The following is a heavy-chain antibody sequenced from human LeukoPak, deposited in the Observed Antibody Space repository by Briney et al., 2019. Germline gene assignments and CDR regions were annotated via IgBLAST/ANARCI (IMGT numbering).Heavy chain of an antibody. J-gene: IGHJ4*02. CDR1: GGSLSDYY. CDR2: IYYSGST. D-gene: IGHD6-19*01. CDR3: AREATITVAGTRKFDY. Sequence: SETQSLTCTVSGGSLSDYYWSWIRQPPGKGLEWIGYIYYSGSTNYNPSLKSRVTISLDMSKNQFSLKLSSVTAADTAVYFCAREATITVAGTRKFDYWGQGTLVTVSS. V-gene: IGHV4-59*01.